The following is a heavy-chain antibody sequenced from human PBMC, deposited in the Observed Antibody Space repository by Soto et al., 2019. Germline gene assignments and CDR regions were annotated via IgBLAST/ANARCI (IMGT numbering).Heavy chain of an antibody. D-gene: IGHD3-10*01. CDR3: ARDSLAYYYGSGSLAGYYYYGMDV. CDR1: GGSISSGDYY. V-gene: IGHV4-30-4*01. Sequence: SETLSLTCTVSGGSISSGDYYWSWIRQPPGKGLEWIGYIYYSGSTYYNPSLKSRVTISVDTSKNQFSLKLSSVTAADTAVYYCARDSLAYYYGSGSLAGYYYYGMDVWGQGTTVTVSS. J-gene: IGHJ6*02. CDR2: IYYSGST.